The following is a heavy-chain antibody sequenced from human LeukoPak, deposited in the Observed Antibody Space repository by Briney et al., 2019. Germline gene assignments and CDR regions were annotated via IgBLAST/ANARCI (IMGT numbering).Heavy chain of an antibody. D-gene: IGHD5-18*01. CDR2: IYYSGST. J-gene: IGHJ4*02. V-gene: IGHV4-39*07. Sequence: SETLALTCTVSGGSISSSSYYWGWIRQPPGKGLEWIGSIYYSGSTYYNPSLKSRVTISVDTSKNQFSLKLSSVTAADTAVYYCARGRRGYSYGYLGLISYFDYWGQGTLVTVSS. CDR3: ARGRRGYSYGYLGLISYFDY. CDR1: GGSISSSSYY.